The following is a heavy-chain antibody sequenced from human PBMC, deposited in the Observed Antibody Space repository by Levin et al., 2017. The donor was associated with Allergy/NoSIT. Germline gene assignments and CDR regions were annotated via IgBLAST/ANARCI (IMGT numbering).Heavy chain of an antibody. CDR2: INHSGST. J-gene: IGHJ4*02. CDR3: AREGGDCSGGSCYSPPDY. V-gene: IGHV4-34*01. CDR1: GGSFSGYY. D-gene: IGHD2-15*01. Sequence: SETLSLTCAVYGGSFSGYYWSWIRQPPGKGLEWIGEINHSGSTNYNPSLKSRVTISVDTSKNQFSLKLSSVTAADTAVYYCAREGGDCSGGSCYSPPDYWGQGTLVTVSS.